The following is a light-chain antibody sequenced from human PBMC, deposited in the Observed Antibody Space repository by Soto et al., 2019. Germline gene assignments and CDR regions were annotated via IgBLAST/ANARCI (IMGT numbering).Light chain of an antibody. Sequence: EIVLTQSPLSLPVTPGEPASISCRSSRNLLHSNGYYYLDWYLQKPGQSPQLLIYLGSNRASGVPERIRGSGSSKNFTLTISRVEAEDVGVYFCAQGLATPFTFGGGTKVEIK. CDR3: AQGLATPFT. V-gene: IGKV2-28*01. CDR1: RNLLHSNGYYY. CDR2: LGS. J-gene: IGKJ4*01.